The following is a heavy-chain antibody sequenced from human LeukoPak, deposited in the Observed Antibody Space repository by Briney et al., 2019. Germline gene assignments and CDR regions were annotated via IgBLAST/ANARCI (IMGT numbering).Heavy chain of an antibody. J-gene: IGHJ3*02. CDR1: GYTFTSYY. Sequence: GASVKVSCKASGYTFTSYYMHWVRQAPGQGLEWMGWISTYNGNTNYAQNLQGRVTMTTDTSTSTAYMELSSLRSEDTAVYYCARINWDRYDAFDIWGQGTMVTVSS. V-gene: IGHV1-18*04. CDR2: ISTYNGNT. D-gene: IGHD1-26*01. CDR3: ARINWDRYDAFDI.